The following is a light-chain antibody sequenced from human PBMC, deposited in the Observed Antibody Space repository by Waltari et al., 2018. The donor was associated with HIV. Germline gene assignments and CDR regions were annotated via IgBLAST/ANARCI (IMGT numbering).Light chain of an antibody. V-gene: IGLV2-23*01. CDR2: SGT. CDR1: SSDVGSCKF. Sequence: QYARNQPASGSGSPGQSISISCTGTSSDVGSCKFVCGYQQHPGTAPLLLISSGTKRPSWVSHRLSASQSGNTALPTLSALQAEDAAEYYCCSCAPPTTRVFGGGTKLTVL. CDR3: CSCAPPTTRV. J-gene: IGLJ3*02.